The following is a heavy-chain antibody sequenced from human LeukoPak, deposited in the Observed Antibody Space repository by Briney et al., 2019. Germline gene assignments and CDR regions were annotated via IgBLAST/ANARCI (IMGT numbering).Heavy chain of an antibody. D-gene: IGHD2-8*01. CDR1: GYTFTSYD. J-gene: IGHJ4*02. CDR2: MNPNSGNT. Sequence: ASVKVSCKASGYTFTSYDINWVRQATGQGLEWMGWMNPNSGNTGYAQKFQGRVTMTRNTSISTAYMELSSLRSEDTAVYYCARGVVLMVYALHYFDYWGQGTLVTVSS. CDR3: ARGVVLMVYALHYFDY. V-gene: IGHV1-8*01.